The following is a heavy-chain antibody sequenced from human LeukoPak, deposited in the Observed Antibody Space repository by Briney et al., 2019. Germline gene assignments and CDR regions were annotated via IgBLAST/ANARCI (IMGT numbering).Heavy chain of an antibody. V-gene: IGHV3-30*04. CDR2: ISYDGSNK. CDR3: ARGSPATVTTFTPFDP. D-gene: IGHD4-17*01. CDR1: GFTFSFYA. Sequence: PGGSLRLSCAASGFTFSFYAMHWVRQAPGKGLEWVAVISYDGSNKYYADSVKGRFTISRDNSKNTLFLQVNSLRTDDTAVYYCARGSPATVTTFTPFDPWGQGTLVTVSS. J-gene: IGHJ5*02.